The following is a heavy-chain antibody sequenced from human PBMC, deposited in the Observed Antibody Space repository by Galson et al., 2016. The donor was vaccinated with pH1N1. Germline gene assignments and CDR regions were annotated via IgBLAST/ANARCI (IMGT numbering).Heavy chain of an antibody. CDR1: GYTFTSYG. CDR3: AREGYCSGGSCYSGASDY. J-gene: IGHJ4*02. V-gene: IGHV1-18*01. CDR2: ISDYNGNT. Sequence: SVKVSCKASGYTFTSYGISWVRQAPGQGLEWMGWISDYNGNTNYAQKVQGRVTMTTDTSTSTTYMELRSLRSADTAVYYCAREGYCSGGSCYSGASDYWGQGTLVTVSS. D-gene: IGHD2-15*01.